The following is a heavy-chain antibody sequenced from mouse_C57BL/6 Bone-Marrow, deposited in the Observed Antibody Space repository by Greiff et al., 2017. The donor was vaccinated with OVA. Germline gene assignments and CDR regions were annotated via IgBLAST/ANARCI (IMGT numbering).Heavy chain of an antibody. D-gene: IGHD3-2*02. V-gene: IGHV5-16*01. J-gene: IGHJ2*01. CDR2: LNYDGSST. CDR3: ARDGDSSGFDY. Sequence: EVQRVESEGGLVQPGSSMKLSCTSSGFTFSDYYMAWVRQVPEKGLEWVANLNYDGSSTYYLPSLKSRFIISRDNAKNILYLQMSSLKSEDTATYYCARDGDSSGFDYWGQGTTLTVSS. CDR1: GFTFSDYY.